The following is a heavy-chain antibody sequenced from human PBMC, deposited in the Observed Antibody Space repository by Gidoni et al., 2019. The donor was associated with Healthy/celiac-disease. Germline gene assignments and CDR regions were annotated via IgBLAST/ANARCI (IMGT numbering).Heavy chain of an antibody. Sequence: EVQLVESGGGLVQPGGSLRLSCAASGFTVSSNYMSWVRQAPGKGLEWVSVIYSGGSTYYADSVKGRFIISRDNSKNTLYLQMNSLRAEDTAVYYCAGALQWPTVDYWGQGTLVTVSS. CDR3: AGALQWPTVDY. J-gene: IGHJ4*02. CDR2: IYSGGST. D-gene: IGHD6-19*01. V-gene: IGHV3-66*01. CDR1: GFTVSSNY.